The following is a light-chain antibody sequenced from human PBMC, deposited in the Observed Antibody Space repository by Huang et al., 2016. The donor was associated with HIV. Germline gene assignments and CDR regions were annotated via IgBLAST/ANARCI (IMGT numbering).Light chain of an antibody. CDR1: QSVSNN. CDR3: QQYDSWPIT. CDR2: SAS. Sequence: EIVMTQSPATLSVSPGERVTLSCRASQSVSNNLAWYQQKPGQAPRLLVYSASTRATGIPARFSGSGSGTEFNLTISSLQSEHFAVYYCQQYDSWPITFGPGTRVD. V-gene: IGKV3-15*01. J-gene: IGKJ3*01.